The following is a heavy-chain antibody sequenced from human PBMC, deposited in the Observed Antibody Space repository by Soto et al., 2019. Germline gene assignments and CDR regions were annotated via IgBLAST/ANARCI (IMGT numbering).Heavy chain of an antibody. CDR1: GYTFTSYG. V-gene: IGHV1-18*01. Sequence: QVQLVQSGAEVKKPGASVKVSCKASGYTFTSYGISWVRQAPGHGLAWMGWISAYNGNTNYAQKLQGRFTMTTDTSTSTAYMELRSLRSDDTAVDYCARVGVGCTGGSCSQFDPWGQGTLVTVSS. D-gene: IGHD2-15*01. CDR3: ARVGVGCTGGSCSQFDP. CDR2: ISAYNGNT. J-gene: IGHJ5*02.